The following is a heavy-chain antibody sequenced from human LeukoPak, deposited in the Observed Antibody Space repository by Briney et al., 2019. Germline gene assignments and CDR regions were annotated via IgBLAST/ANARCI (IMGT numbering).Heavy chain of an antibody. CDR3: ARDAAAGRTGWYYDSSGYHGFDY. CDR2: IYYSGST. V-gene: IGHV4-39*02. D-gene: IGHD3-22*01. CDR1: GGSISSSSYY. Sequence: SETLSLTCTVSGGSISSSSYYWGWIRQPPGKGLEWIGSIYYSGSTYYNPSLKSRVTISVDTSKNQFSLKLSSVTAADTAVYYCARDAAAGRTGWYYDSSGYHGFDYWGQGTLVTVSS. J-gene: IGHJ4*02.